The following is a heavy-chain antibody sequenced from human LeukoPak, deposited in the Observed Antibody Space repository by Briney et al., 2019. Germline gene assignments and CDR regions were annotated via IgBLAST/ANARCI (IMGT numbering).Heavy chain of an antibody. V-gene: IGHV3-30*03. D-gene: IGHD3-3*01. CDR2: ISYDGSNK. CDR1: GFTFSSYG. CDR3: ARRFLGDFDY. J-gene: IGHJ4*02. Sequence: GGSLRLSCAASGFTFSSYGMHWVRQAPGKGREWVAVISYDGSNKYYADSVKGRFTISRDNSKNTLYLQMNSLRAEDTAVYYCARRFLGDFDYWGQGTLVTVSS.